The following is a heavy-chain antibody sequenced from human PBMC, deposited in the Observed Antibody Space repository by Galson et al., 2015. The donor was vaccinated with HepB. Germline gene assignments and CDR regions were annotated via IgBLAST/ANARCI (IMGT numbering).Heavy chain of an antibody. V-gene: IGHV3-33*08. CDR2: IWYDGRNK. D-gene: IGHD3-9*01. CDR1: GFTFSTYG. CDR3: ARDQNILTGCTDY. J-gene: IGHJ4*02. Sequence: SLRLSCAASGFTFSTYGMSRVRQAPGKGLEWVAVIWYDGRNKYYADYVKGRFTISRDNSKNTLYLQMNSLRAEDTAVYYCARDQNILTGCTDYWGQGTLVTVSS.